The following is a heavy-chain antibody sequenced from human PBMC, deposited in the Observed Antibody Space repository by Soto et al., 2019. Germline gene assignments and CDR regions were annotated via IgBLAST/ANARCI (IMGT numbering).Heavy chain of an antibody. CDR1: GFTFSSYA. Sequence: EVQLLESGGGLVQPGGSLRLSCAASGFTFSSYAMSWVRQAPGKGLEWVSAISGSGGSTYYADSVKGRFTISRDNSKNTLYRQMNSLRAEDTAVYYCAVVPAAADNWFDPWGQGTLVTVSS. D-gene: IGHD2-2*01. V-gene: IGHV3-23*01. CDR3: AVVPAAADNWFDP. J-gene: IGHJ5*02. CDR2: ISGSGGST.